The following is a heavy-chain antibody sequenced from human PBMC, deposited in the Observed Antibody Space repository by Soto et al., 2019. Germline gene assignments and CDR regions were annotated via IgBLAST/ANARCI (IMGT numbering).Heavy chain of an antibody. J-gene: IGHJ6*03. CDR2: ISYDGSNK. CDR1: GFTFSSYG. CDR3: AKDGLFCSSTSCYTDYYYYMDV. Sequence: GGSLRLSCAASGFTFSSYGMHWVRQAPGKGLEWVAVISYDGSNKYYADSVKGRFSIARDNSKNTLYLQMNSLRAEDTAVYYCAKDGLFCSSTSCYTDYYYYMDVWGKGTTVTVSS. V-gene: IGHV3-30*18. D-gene: IGHD2-2*02.